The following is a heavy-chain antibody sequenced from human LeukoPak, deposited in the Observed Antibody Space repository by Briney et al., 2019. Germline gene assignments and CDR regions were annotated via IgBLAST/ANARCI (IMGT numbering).Heavy chain of an antibody. J-gene: IGHJ4*02. Sequence: GEPLKISCKGSGYRFSSYWIGWVREMRGKGLEWMGIIYHGDSDTRYSPSFQGLVTISADKSISTAYLQWSSLKASDTAMYFCARRDGSGSPHFDYWGQGTLVTVSS. V-gene: IGHV5-51*01. CDR3: ARRDGSGSPHFDY. CDR1: GYRFSSYW. CDR2: IYHGDSDT. D-gene: IGHD3-10*01.